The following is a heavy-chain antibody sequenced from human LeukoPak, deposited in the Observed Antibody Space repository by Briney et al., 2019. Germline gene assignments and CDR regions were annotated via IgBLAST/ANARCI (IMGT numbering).Heavy chain of an antibody. CDR3: ARFSYYDILTGFSGMDV. CDR2: ISGSGGST. CDR1: GFTFSSYA. V-gene: IGHV3-23*01. J-gene: IGHJ6*02. Sequence: GGSLRLSCAASGFTFSSYALSWVRQAPGKGLEWVSAISGSGGSTYYADSVKGRFTISRDNSKNTLYLQMNSLRAEDTAVYYCARFSYYDILTGFSGMDVWGQGTTVTVSS. D-gene: IGHD3-9*01.